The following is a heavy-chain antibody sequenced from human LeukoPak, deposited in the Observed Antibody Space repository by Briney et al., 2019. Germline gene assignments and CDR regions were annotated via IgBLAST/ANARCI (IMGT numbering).Heavy chain of an antibody. D-gene: IGHD3-9*01. CDR1: GGTFSSYA. Sequence: SVKVSCKASGGTFSSYAISWVRQAPGQGLEWMGGIIPIFGTANYAQKFQGRVTITADESTSTAYMELSSLRSEDTAVYYCASPAQYYDILTGYPYYYYGMDVWGKGTTVTVSS. J-gene: IGHJ6*04. CDR3: ASPAQYYDILTGYPYYYYGMDV. CDR2: IIPIFGTA. V-gene: IGHV1-69*13.